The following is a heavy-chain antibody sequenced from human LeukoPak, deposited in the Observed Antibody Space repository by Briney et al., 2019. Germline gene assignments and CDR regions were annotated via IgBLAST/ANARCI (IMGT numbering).Heavy chain of an antibody. CDR1: GVSIRDNNYY. CDR2: MFYTGST. V-gene: IGHV4-39*01. Sequence: SETLSLTCTVSGVSIRDNNYYWGWVRQPPGKGLEWIGSMFYTGSTYYNPPLRPRVTLSVDTSKNQLSLNLKSGTAADTAVYFCARLLLGSTVIDYWGQGALVIVSS. J-gene: IGHJ4*02. D-gene: IGHD2-8*02. CDR3: ARLLLGSTVIDY.